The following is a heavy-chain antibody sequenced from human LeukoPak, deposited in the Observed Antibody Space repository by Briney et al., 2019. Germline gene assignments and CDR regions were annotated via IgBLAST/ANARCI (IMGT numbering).Heavy chain of an antibody. V-gene: IGHV1-69*13. CDR1: GGSFSTYA. CDR3: ARGSGYGDSPGLH. Sequence: VASVKVSCKASGGSFSTYAISWVRQAPGQGLEWMGGITPIFGTAKYAQKFQGRVTITADESTSTAYMELSSLRSEDTAVYYCARGSGYGDSPGLHWGQGTLVTVSS. J-gene: IGHJ4*02. CDR2: ITPIFGTA. D-gene: IGHD4-17*01.